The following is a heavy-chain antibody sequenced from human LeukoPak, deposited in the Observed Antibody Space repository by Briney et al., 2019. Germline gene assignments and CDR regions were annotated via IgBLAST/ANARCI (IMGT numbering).Heavy chain of an antibody. CDR1: GFTFNDYA. CDR2: ISWNSGSI. CDR3: AKAEIYDILTGPGAAFDI. V-gene: IGHV3-9*03. D-gene: IGHD3-9*01. J-gene: IGHJ3*02. Sequence: GRSLRLSCAASGFTFNDYAMHWVRQAPGKGLEWVSVISWNSGSIGYADSVKGRFTISRDNAKNSLYLQMNSLRAEDMALYYCAKAEIYDILTGPGAAFDIWGQGTMVTVSS.